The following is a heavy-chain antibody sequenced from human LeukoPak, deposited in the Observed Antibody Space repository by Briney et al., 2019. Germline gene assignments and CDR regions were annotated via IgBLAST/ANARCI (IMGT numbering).Heavy chain of an antibody. J-gene: IGHJ4*02. V-gene: IGHV1-2*02. CDR3: ARDYPPREFVGDLDY. CDR2: INPNSGGT. CDR1: GYTFTGYY. Sequence: GASVKVSCKASGYTFTGYYMHWVRQAPGQGLEWMGWINPNSGGTNYAQKFQGRVTMTRDTSISTAYMELSRLRSDDTAVYYCARDYPPREFVGDLDYWGQGTLVTVSS. D-gene: IGHD3-10*01.